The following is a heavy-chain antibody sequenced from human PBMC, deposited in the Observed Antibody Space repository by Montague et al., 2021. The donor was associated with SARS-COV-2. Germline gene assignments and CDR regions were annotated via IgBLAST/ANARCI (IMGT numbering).Heavy chain of an antibody. J-gene: IGHJ4*02. CDR1: GGSRSGYY. CDR3: ARAQNTCFIANCVNYFDF. V-gene: IGHV4-34*10. D-gene: IGHD1-1*01. CDR2: INHTGST. Sequence: SETLSLTCTVSGGSRSGYYWTWIRQPPGKGLEWIGHINHTGSTKYNPSLKSRVTMSVDTPKNRFSLSLRSLTAADTAVYYCARAQNTCFIANCVNYFDFWGLGALVTVSS.